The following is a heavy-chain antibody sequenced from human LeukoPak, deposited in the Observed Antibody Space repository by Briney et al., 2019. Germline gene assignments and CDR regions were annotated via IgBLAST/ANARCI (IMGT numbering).Heavy chain of an antibody. D-gene: IGHD3-22*01. V-gene: IGHV3-48*03. J-gene: IGHJ4*02. Sequence: PGGSPRLSCAASGFTFRSYEMNWVRQAPGKGLEWVSYISSSGSTMYYADSVKGRFTISRDNAKNSLYLQMNSLRAEDTAVYYCATYYDSAGFDFDYWGQGTLDTVSP. CDR2: ISSSGSTM. CDR3: ATYYDSAGFDFDY. CDR1: GFTFRSYE.